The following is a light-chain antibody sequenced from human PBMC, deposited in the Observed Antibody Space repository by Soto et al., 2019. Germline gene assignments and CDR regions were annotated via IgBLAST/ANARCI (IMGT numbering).Light chain of an antibody. Sequence: EIVMTQSPATLSVSPGERATLSCRASQSVSSNLAWYQQKPGQAPRLLIYGASSRATGIPDRFSGSRSGTDFTLTISRLEPEDFAVYYCQQYGSSPPRTFGAGTKVDIK. CDR2: GAS. CDR3: QQYGSSPPRT. V-gene: IGKV3-20*01. J-gene: IGKJ4*01. CDR1: QSVSSN.